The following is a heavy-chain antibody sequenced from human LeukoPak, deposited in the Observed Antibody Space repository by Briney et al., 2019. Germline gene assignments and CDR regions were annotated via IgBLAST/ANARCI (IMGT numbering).Heavy chain of an antibody. Sequence: GGSLRLSCAVSGITLSNYGMSWIRQAPGKGLEGVAGISGSGGSTYYADSVKGRFTISRHNPKNTLYLQMNSLRAEDTAVYFCAKRGVVIRVILVGFHKEAYYFESWGQGAPVTVSS. J-gene: IGHJ4*02. CDR1: GITLSNYG. D-gene: IGHD3/OR15-3a*01. CDR2: ISGSGGST. CDR3: AKRGVVIRVILVGFHKEAYYFES. V-gene: IGHV3-23*01.